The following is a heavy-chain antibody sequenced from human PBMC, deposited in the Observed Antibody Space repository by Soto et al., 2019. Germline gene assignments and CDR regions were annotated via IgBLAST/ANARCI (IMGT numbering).Heavy chain of an antibody. Sequence: PGGSLRLSCAASGFTFSSYSMNWVRQAPGKGLEWVSSISSSSSYIYYADSVKGRFTVSRDNAKNSLYLQMNSLRAEDTAVYYCARGVVDFGDYWGQGTLVTVSS. CDR3: ARGVVDFGDY. CDR2: ISSSSSYI. D-gene: IGHD3-16*02. CDR1: GFTFSSYS. V-gene: IGHV3-21*01. J-gene: IGHJ4*02.